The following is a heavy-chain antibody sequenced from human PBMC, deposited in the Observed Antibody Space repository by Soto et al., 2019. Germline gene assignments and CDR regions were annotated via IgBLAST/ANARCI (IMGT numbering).Heavy chain of an antibody. CDR3: AALGIVGATTGGY. D-gene: IGHD1-26*01. CDR1: GFTFTSSA. CDR2: IVVGSGNT. J-gene: IGHJ4*02. Sequence: ASVKVSCKASGFTFTSSAVQWVRQARGQRLEWIGWIVVGSGNTNYAQKFQERVTITRDMSTSTAYMEMSSLRSEDTAVYYCAALGIVGATTGGYWGQGTLVTVSS. V-gene: IGHV1-58*01.